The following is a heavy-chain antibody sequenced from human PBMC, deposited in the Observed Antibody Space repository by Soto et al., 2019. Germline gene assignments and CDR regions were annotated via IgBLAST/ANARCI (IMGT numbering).Heavy chain of an antibody. Sequence: QVQLVQSGAEVKKPGASVKVSCKASGYTFTSYYMHWVRQAPGQGLEWMGIINPSGGSTSYAQKFQGIVTMNRDTSTSTVYMELSSLRSEDTAVYYCARASESVAADDYWGQGTLVTVSS. J-gene: IGHJ4*02. D-gene: IGHD6-13*01. CDR1: GYTFTSYY. V-gene: IGHV1-46*01. CDR2: INPSGGST. CDR3: ARASESVAADDY.